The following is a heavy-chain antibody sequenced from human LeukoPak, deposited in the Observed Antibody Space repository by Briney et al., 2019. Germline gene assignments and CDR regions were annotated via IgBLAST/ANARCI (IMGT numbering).Heavy chain of an antibody. J-gene: IGHJ5*02. CDR1: GGSFSGYY. CDR3: ARGQARLSWFDP. CDR2: INHSGST. D-gene: IGHD6-19*01. Sequence: IPSETLSLTCAVYGGSFSGYYWSWIRQPPGKGLEWIGEINHSGSTNYNPSLKSRVTISVDTSKNQFSLKLRSVTAADTAVYYCARGQARLSWFDPWGQGTLVTVSS. V-gene: IGHV4-34*01.